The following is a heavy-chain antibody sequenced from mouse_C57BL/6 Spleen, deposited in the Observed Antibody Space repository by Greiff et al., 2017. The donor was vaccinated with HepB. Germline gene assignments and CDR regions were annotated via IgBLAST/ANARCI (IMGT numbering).Heavy chain of an antibody. J-gene: IGHJ2*01. CDR2: IYPRSGNT. CDR3: ARSQALNWDYFDY. Sequence: QVQLKQSGAELARPGASVKLSCKASGYTFTSYGISWVKQRTGQGLEWIGEIYPRSGNTYYNEKFKGKATLTADKSSSTAYMELRSLTSEDSAVYFCARSQALNWDYFDYWGQGTTLTVSS. V-gene: IGHV1-81*01. D-gene: IGHD4-1*01. CDR1: GYTFTSYG.